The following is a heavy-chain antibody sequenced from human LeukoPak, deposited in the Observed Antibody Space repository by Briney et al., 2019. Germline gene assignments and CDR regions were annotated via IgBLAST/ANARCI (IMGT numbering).Heavy chain of an antibody. V-gene: IGHV3-48*01. CDR3: GRDRSGYFDY. Sequence: GGSVRLSCAASGFTFSSYSMNWVRQAPGKGLEWVSYTSSGSSTIYYADSVEGRVTISRDNAKSSLYLEMNSLRGEDTAVYYCGRDRSGYFDYGGQGTLVTVSS. J-gene: IGHJ4*02. CDR1: GFTFSSYS. CDR2: TSSGSSTI. D-gene: IGHD7-27*01.